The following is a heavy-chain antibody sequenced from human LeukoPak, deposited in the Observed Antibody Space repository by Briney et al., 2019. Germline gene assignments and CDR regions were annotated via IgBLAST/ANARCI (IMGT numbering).Heavy chain of an antibody. CDR2: IYYSGST. D-gene: IGHD2-15*01. CDR1: GGSISSYY. CDR3: ARFLGGLYCSGGSYYYFDY. Sequence: PSETLSLTCTVSGGSISSYYWSWVRQPPGKGLEWIGYIYYSGSTKYNPSLTSRVTISVDTSKNHFSLKLSSVTAADTAVYYCARFLGGLYCSGGSYYYFDYWGQGTLVTVSS. J-gene: IGHJ4*02. V-gene: IGHV4-59*01.